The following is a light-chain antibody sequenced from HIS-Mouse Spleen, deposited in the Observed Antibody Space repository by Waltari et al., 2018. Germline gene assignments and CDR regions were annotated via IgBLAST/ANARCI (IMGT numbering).Light chain of an antibody. V-gene: IGLV2-23*01. J-gene: IGLJ2*01. Sequence: QSALTQPASVSGSPGQSITISCTGTSRAVGSYNLVPRYQPHPGKAPKLMIYEGSKRPSGVSNRFSGSKSGNTASLTISGLQAEDEADYYCCSYAGSSTVVFGGGTKLTVL. CDR3: CSYAGSSTVV. CDR1: SRAVGSYNL. CDR2: EGS.